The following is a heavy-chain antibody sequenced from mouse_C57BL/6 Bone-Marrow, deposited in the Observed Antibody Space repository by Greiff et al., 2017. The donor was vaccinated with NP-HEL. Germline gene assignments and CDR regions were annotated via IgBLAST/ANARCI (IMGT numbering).Heavy chain of an antibody. CDR1: GFTFSDYY. D-gene: IGHD1-1*01. J-gene: IGHJ2*01. V-gene: IGHV5-12*01. CDR2: ISNGGGST. Sequence: EVKVVESGGGLVQPGGSLKLSCAASGFTFSDYYMYWVRQTPEKRLEWVAYISNGGGSTYYPDTVKGRFTISRDNAKNTLYLQMSRLKSEDTAMYYCARHGSCYGSRGGFDYWGQGTTLTVSS. CDR3: ARHGSCYGSRGGFDY.